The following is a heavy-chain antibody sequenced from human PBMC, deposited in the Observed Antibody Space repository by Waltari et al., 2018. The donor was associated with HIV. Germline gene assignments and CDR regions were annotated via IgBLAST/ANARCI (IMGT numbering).Heavy chain of an antibody. CDR3: ARASMFLRSFGNIGRDFDY. Sequence: QVQLQQWGAGLLKPSETLSLTCAVSGGSFSGYYWSWLRQPPGKGLEWIGEINHSGSNNYNPSLKSRVTISVDTSKNQFSLKLSSVTAADTAVYYCARASMFLRSFGNIGRDFDYWGQGTLVTVSS. CDR1: GGSFSGYY. J-gene: IGHJ4*02. D-gene: IGHD3-10*02. CDR2: INHSGSN. V-gene: IGHV4-34*01.